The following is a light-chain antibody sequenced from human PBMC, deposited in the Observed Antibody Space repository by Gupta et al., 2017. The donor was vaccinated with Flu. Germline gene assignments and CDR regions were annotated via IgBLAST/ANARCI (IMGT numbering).Light chain of an antibody. Sequence: TARITWGGSDIGSKSVHWYQQKPGQAPVLVVYDDRDRPSGIPERFSGSNPGNTATLTISGVEAGDEADYYCQVWDASSDRRWVFGGGTKLTVL. CDR2: DDR. V-gene: IGLV3-21*02. CDR1: DIGSKS. CDR3: QVWDASSDRRWV. J-gene: IGLJ3*02.